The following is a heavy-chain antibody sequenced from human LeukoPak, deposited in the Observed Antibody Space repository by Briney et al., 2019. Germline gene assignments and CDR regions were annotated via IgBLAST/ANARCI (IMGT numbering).Heavy chain of an antibody. Sequence: GGSLRLSCAASGFTFDDYAMHWVRQAPGKGLEWVSLISWDGGSTYYADSVKGRFTISRDNGKNSLYLQMNSLRAEDTALYYCAKPVVPAAINGYMDVWGKGTTVTVSS. CDR1: GFTFDDYA. V-gene: IGHV3-43D*03. D-gene: IGHD2-2*01. CDR3: AKPVVPAAINGYMDV. J-gene: IGHJ6*03. CDR2: ISWDGGST.